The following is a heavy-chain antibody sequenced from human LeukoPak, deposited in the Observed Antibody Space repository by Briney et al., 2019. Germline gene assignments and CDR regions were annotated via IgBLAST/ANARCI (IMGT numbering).Heavy chain of an antibody. D-gene: IGHD6-19*01. Sequence: SETLSLTCAVYGGSFSGYYWSWIRKPPGKGLEWIGYIYYSGSTNYNPSLKSRVTISVDTSKNQFSLKLSSVTAADTAVYYCARHRFVWQWLIVDYWGQGTLVTVSS. J-gene: IGHJ4*02. CDR1: GGSFSGYY. CDR2: IYYSGST. CDR3: ARHRFVWQWLIVDY. V-gene: IGHV4-59*08.